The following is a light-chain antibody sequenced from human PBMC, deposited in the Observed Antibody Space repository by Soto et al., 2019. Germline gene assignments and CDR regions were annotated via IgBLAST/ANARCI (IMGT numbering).Light chain of an antibody. CDR3: SSYTSSITYI. Sequence: QSVLTQPASVSGSPGQSITISCIGTSSDVGGYNYVSWYQQHPGKAPKLMIYDVTNRPSGVPNRFSGSKSGNTASLTISGLQAEDEADYYCSSYTSSITYIFGTGTKVTVL. CDR2: DVT. J-gene: IGLJ1*01. V-gene: IGLV2-14*01. CDR1: SSDVGGYNY.